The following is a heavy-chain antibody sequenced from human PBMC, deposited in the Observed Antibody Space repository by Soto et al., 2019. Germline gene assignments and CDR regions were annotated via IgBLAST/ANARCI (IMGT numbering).Heavy chain of an antibody. CDR1: GFTFSNYG. D-gene: IGHD1-26*01. CDR2: ISDDGDKR. CDR3: AKARVRIVGANSFDY. V-gene: IGHV3-30*18. J-gene: IGHJ4*02. Sequence: LRLSCVGSGFTFSNYGMHWVRQPPGKGLEWVALISDDGDKRYYADSVRGRLIISRDNSKDTLYLQVNSLGPDDTAVYFCAKARVRIVGANSFDYWGQGTPVTVSS.